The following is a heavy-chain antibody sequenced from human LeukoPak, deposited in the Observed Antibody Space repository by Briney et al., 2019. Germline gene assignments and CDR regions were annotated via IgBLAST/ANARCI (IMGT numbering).Heavy chain of an antibody. J-gene: IGHJ4*02. D-gene: IGHD6-13*01. CDR2: ISSSSSYI. V-gene: IGHV3-21*01. CDR1: GFTFSSYS. Sequence: GGSLRLSCAASGFTFSSYSMNWVRQAPGRGLEWVSSISSSSSYIYYADSVKGRFTISRDNAKNSLYLQMNSLRAEDTAMYYCARDHLIIAAAGPFDHWGQGTLVTVSS. CDR3: ARDHLIIAAAGPFDH.